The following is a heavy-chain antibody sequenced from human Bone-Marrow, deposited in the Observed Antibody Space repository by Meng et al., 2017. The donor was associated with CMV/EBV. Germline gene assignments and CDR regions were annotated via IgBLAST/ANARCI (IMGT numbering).Heavy chain of an antibody. J-gene: IGHJ6*01. CDR1: GFTFSSYS. D-gene: IGHD3-10*02. CDR3: ARDVLSEGPHYYYGMDV. CDR2: INWNGGST. Sequence: GESLKISCAASGFTFSSYSMNWVRQAPGKGLEWVSGINWNGGSTGYADSVKGRFTISRDNAKNSLYLQMNSLRAEDTALYYCARDVLSEGPHYYYGMDVWGQGTTVTVYS. V-gene: IGHV3-20*04.